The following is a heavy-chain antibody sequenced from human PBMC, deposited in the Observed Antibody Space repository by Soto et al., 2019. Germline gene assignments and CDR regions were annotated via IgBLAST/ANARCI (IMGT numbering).Heavy chain of an antibody. V-gene: IGHV3-21*01. Sequence: GGSLRLSCAASGFTFSSYSMNWVRQAPGKGLEWVSSISSSSSYIYYADSVKGRFTISRDNAKNSLYLQMNSLRAEDTAVYYCARGRYGDYEGDYWGQGTLVTVSS. CDR1: GFTFSSYS. J-gene: IGHJ4*02. D-gene: IGHD4-17*01. CDR2: ISSSSSYI. CDR3: ARGRYGDYEGDY.